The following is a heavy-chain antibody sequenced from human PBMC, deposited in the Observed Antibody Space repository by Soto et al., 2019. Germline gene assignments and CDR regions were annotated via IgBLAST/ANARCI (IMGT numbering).Heavy chain of an antibody. J-gene: IGHJ3*02. CDR3: AGDIFDAFDI. V-gene: IGHV3-33*01. CDR1: GFTFSSYG. D-gene: IGHD3-9*01. CDR2: IWYDGSNK. Sequence: QVQLVESGGGVVQPGRSLRLSCAASGFTFSSYGMHWVRQAPGKGLEWVAAIWYDGSNKYYADSVKGRFTISRDNSKNTLYLQMNSLRAEDTAVYYCAGDIFDAFDIWGQGTMVTVSS.